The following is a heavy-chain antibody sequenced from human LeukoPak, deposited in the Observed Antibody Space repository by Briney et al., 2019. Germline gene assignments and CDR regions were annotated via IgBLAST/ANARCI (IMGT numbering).Heavy chain of an antibody. D-gene: IGHD3-9*01. J-gene: IGHJ4*02. CDR2: IKSKTDGGTT. CDR3: TTEPYDILTGYYLSPFDY. Sequence: GGSLRLSCAASGFTFNNAWMSWVRQAPGKGLQWVGRIKSKTDGGTTDYAAPVKGRFTISRDDSKNTLYLQMNSLKTEDTAVYYCTTEPYDILTGYYLSPFDYWGQGTLVTVSS. V-gene: IGHV3-15*01. CDR1: GFTFNNAW.